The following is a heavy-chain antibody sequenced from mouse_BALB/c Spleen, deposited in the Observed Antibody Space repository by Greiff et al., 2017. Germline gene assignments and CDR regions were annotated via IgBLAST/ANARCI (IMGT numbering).Heavy chain of an antibody. CDR1: GYTFTSYW. D-gene: IGHD1-2*01. Sequence: QVQLQQPGAELVRPGASVKLSCKASGYTFTSYWINWVKQRPGQGLEWIGNIYPSDSYTNYNQKFKDKATLTVDKSSSTAYMQLSSPTSEDSAVYYCTRSGYYGYYAMDYWGQGTSVTVSS. V-gene: IGHV1-69*02. CDR3: TRSGYYGYYAMDY. CDR2: IYPSDSYT. J-gene: IGHJ4*01.